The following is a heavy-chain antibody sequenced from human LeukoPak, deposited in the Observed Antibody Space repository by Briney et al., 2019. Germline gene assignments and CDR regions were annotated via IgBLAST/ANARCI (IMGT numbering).Heavy chain of an antibody. CDR1: GFTFSSYG. Sequence: GGSLRLSCAASGFTFSSYGMSWVRQAPGKGLEWVSLISGSGGSTYYADSVKGRFTISRDNAKNSLYLQMNSLRAEDTAVYYCAELGITMIGGVWGKGTTVTISS. V-gene: IGHV3-23*01. CDR2: ISGSGGST. J-gene: IGHJ6*04. D-gene: IGHD3-10*02. CDR3: AELGITMIGGV.